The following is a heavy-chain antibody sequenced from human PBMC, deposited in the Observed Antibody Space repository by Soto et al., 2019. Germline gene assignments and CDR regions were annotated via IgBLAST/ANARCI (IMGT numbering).Heavy chain of an antibody. CDR1: GGSISSGGYY. D-gene: IGHD7-27*01. J-gene: IGHJ4*02. CDR3: ARDFEELGHLDY. V-gene: IGHV4-31*03. Sequence: NPSETLSLTCTVSGGSISSGGYYWSWIRQHPGKGLEWIGYIYYSGSTYYNPSLKSRVTISVDTSKNQFSLKLSYVTAADTAVYYCARDFEELGHLDYWGQGTLVTVSS. CDR2: IYYSGST.